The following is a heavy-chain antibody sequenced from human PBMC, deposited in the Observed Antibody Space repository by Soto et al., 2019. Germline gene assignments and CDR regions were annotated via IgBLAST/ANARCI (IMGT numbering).Heavy chain of an antibody. V-gene: IGHV3-23*01. CDR2: IRASGGST. D-gene: IGHD5-12*01. CDR1: GFTFSSYA. J-gene: IGHJ4*02. Sequence: GGSLRLSCAASGFTFSSYAMTWVRQAPGKGLEWVSTIRASGGSTYYADSVKGRFTISRDNSMNTLFLHMNSLRADDTAIYYCAKGGYTSPFDYWGLGTLVTVSS. CDR3: AKGGYTSPFDY.